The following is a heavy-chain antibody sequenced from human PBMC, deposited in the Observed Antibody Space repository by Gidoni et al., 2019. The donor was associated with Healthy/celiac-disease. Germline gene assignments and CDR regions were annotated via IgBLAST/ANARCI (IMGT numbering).Heavy chain of an antibody. D-gene: IGHD3-10*01. J-gene: IGHJ4*02. Sequence: EVQLVESGGGLVQPGGSLRLSCAAPGFTVRSHYMSWVRQAPGKGLEWVSVIYSGGSTYYADSVKGRFTISRDNSKNTLYLQMNSLRAEDTAVYYCARAYGAGSLDYWGQGTLVTVSS. CDR3: ARAYGAGSLDY. CDR1: GFTVRSHY. CDR2: IYSGGST. V-gene: IGHV3-66*01.